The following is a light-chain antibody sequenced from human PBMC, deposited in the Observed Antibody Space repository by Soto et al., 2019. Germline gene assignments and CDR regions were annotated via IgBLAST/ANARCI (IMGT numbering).Light chain of an antibody. V-gene: IGLV1-47*01. Sequence: QSVLTQPPSASGTPGQRVTISCSGSSSNIARNYVYWYQQLSGTAPKLLIYRNNQRPSGVPDRFSGSKSGTSVSLAISGLRSEDEADYYCATWDDSLGAYVFGTGTKVTVL. CDR1: SSNIARNY. CDR3: ATWDDSLGAYV. J-gene: IGLJ1*01. CDR2: RNN.